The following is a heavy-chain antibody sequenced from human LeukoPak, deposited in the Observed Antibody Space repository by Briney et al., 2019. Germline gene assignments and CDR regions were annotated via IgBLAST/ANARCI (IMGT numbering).Heavy chain of an antibody. J-gene: IGHJ4*02. CDR1: GFTFSGYG. CDR3: AKDPPVAWEWLFYFDY. Sequence: PGGSLRLSCAASGFTFSGYGMHWVRQAPGKGLEWVSAISGSGGSTYYADSVKGRFTISRDNSKNTLYLQMNSLRAEDTAVYYCAKDPPVAWEWLFYFDYWGQGTLVTVSS. CDR2: ISGSGGST. V-gene: IGHV3-23*01. D-gene: IGHD3-3*01.